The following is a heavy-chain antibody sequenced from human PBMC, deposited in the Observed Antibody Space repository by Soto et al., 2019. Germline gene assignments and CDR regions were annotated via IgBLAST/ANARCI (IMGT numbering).Heavy chain of an antibody. CDR2: MNPNSGNT. J-gene: IGHJ4*02. V-gene: IGHV1-8*01. Sequence: ASVKVSCKASGYTFTSYDINWLRQATGQGLEWMGWMNPNSGNTGYAQKFQGRVTMTRNTSISTAYMELSSLRSEDTAVYYCARGYGTCSSGWYTIYYWGQGTLVTVSS. CDR1: GYTFTSYD. D-gene: IGHD6-19*01. CDR3: ARGYGTCSSGWYTIYY.